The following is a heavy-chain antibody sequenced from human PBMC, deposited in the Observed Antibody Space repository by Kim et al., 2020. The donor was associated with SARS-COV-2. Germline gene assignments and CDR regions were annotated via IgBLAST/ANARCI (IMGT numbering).Heavy chain of an antibody. V-gene: IGHV4-39*01. CDR2: IYYDAKT. CDR3: ARPFRGVWSVFES. D-gene: IGHD3-16*01. J-gene: IGHJ4*02. Sequence: SETLSLTCTVSGVSIRDRGCYWAWIRRSPGKGLEWIASIYYDAKTYYNPSLRSRVTISLDTPQNQISLTLNSVTASDTAFYFCARPFRGVWSVFESWGRG. CDR1: GVSIRDRGCY.